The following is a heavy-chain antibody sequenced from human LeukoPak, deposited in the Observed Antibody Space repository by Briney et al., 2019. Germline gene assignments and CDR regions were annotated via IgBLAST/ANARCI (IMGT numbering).Heavy chain of an antibody. V-gene: IGHV3-21*04. CDR3: ARGYDSSGYYYVFDY. D-gene: IGHD3-22*01. J-gene: IGHJ4*02. CDR1: GFTFSSYS. CDR2: ISSSSSYI. Sequence: GGSLRLSCAASGFTFSSYSMNWVRQAPGKGLEWVSSISSSSSYIYYADSVKGRFTISRDNSKNTLYLQMNSLRAEDTAVYYCARGYDSSGYYYVFDYWGQGTLVTVSS.